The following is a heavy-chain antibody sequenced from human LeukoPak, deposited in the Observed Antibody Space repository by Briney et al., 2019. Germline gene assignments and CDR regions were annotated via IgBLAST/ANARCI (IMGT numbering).Heavy chain of an antibody. J-gene: IGHJ4*02. CDR3: ARGLYTSDY. Sequence: SETLSLTCTVSGGSISSYYWSWIRQPPGKGLEWIGYMYDSGSTNYNPSLKSRVTISVDTSKNQFSLKLSSVTAADTAVYYCARGLYTSDYWGQGTLVTVSS. CDR1: GGSISSYY. D-gene: IGHD2-2*02. V-gene: IGHV4-59*01. CDR2: MYDSGST.